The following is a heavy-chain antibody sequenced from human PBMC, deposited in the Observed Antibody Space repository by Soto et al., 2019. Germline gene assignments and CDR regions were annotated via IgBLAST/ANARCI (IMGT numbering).Heavy chain of an antibody. CDR1: GYTFTSYG. J-gene: IGHJ3*02. Sequence: ASVKVSCKASGYTFTSYGISWVRQAPGQGLEWMGWISAYNGNTNYAQKLQGRVTMTTDTSTSTAYMELRSLRSDDTAVYYCARDYNVNYDPPGGDAFDIWGQGTMVTVSS. CDR3: ARDYNVNYDPPGGDAFDI. CDR2: ISAYNGNT. V-gene: IGHV1-18*01. D-gene: IGHD3-3*01.